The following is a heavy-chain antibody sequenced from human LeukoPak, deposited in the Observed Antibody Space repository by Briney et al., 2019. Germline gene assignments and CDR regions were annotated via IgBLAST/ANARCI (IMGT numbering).Heavy chain of an antibody. CDR1: GFTFDDYA. CDR3: AKGGYYDSSGYLFRFDP. J-gene: IGHJ5*02. V-gene: IGHV3-9*03. CDR2: ISWNSGSI. D-gene: IGHD3-22*01. Sequence: GGSLRLSCAASGFTFDDYAMHWVRQAPGKGLEWVSGISWNSGSIGYADSVKGRFTISRDNAKNSLYLQMNSLRAEDMALYYCAKGGYYDSSGYLFRFDPWGQGTLDTVSS.